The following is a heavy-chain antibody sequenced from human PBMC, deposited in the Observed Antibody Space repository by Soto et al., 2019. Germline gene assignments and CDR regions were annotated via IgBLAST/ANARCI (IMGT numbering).Heavy chain of an antibody. Sequence: EVQLSESGGDVVQPGGSLRLSCAASGFTFSNSAMTWVRQAPGKGLEWVSTISGGGTYYADSVRGQFTISRDNSKNTLYLQMSSLRAEDTAVDYCVKGLAVFDCWGQGTLVTVSS. D-gene: IGHD4-17*01. CDR1: GFTFSNSA. J-gene: IGHJ4*02. CDR2: ISGGGT. V-gene: IGHV3-23*01. CDR3: VKGLAVFDC.